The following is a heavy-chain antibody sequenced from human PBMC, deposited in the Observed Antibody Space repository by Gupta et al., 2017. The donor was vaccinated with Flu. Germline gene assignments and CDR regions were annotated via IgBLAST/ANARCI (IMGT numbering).Heavy chain of an antibody. CDR2: IYYSGST. Sequence: QVQLQESGPGLVKPSETLSLTCTVSGGSISSYYWSWIRQPPGKGLEWIGYIYYSGSTNYNPSLKSRVTISVDTSKNQFSLKLSSVTAADTAVYYCARHRYEDRSAAVDYWGQGTLVTVSS. CDR3: ARHRYEDRSAAVDY. V-gene: IGHV4-59*08. CDR1: GGSISSYY. J-gene: IGHJ4*02. D-gene: IGHD2-15*01.